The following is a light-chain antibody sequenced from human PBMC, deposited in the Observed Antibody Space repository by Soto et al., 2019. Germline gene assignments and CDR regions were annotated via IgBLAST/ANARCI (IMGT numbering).Light chain of an antibody. Sequence: DIQLTQSPSSLSSSLGDRVTITWRASQSISSYLNWYQQKPGKAPKLLIYAASSLQSGVPSRFNGRGSGTDFTLTISSLQPDAFATYYCQQYNSYSFGQGTKVDI. V-gene: IGKV1-39*01. CDR3: QQYNSYS. CDR1: QSISSY. J-gene: IGKJ1*01. CDR2: AAS.